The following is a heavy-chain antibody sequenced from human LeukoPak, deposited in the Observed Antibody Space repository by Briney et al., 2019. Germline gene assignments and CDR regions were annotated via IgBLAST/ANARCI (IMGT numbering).Heavy chain of an antibody. Sequence: GGSLRLSCAASGFTVSSYEMNWVRQAPGKGRGWVSYIGRGGSTIYCADSVKGRLTISRDNAKNSLYLQMNSLRAEDTAVYYCARGPIAALYYFDYWGQGPLVTVSS. CDR1: GFTVSSYE. CDR2: IGRGGSTI. D-gene: IGHD6-6*01. V-gene: IGHV3-48*03. J-gene: IGHJ4*02. CDR3: ARGPIAALYYFDY.